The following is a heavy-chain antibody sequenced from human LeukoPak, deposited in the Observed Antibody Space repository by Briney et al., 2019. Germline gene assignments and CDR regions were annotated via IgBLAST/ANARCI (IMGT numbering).Heavy chain of an antibody. V-gene: IGHV3-23*01. CDR3: AKRGSGWYLDY. Sequence: GGSLRLSCAASGFTFSSYAMSWVRQAPGKGLEWVSVVSGGGSSTYYADSVKGRFIISRDNSENTLYLQMNSLRAEDTAIYYCAKRGSGWYLDYWGQGTLVTVSS. CDR1: GFTFSSYA. CDR2: VSGGGSST. J-gene: IGHJ4*02. D-gene: IGHD6-19*01.